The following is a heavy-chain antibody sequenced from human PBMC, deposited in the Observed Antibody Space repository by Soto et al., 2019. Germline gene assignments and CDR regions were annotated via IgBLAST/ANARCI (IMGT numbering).Heavy chain of an antibody. J-gene: IGHJ2*01. CDR2: IKSKGNGGTT. V-gene: IGHV3-15*01. Sequence: EVQLVESGGGLVKPGESLRLSCVASGFTFNNAWMSWVRQAPGKGLEWVGRIKSKGNGGTTDYAAPVRGRFTISRDDSKDTLYLQMNSLTTEDTAVYYCITDRSDLWGRGTLVTVSS. CDR1: GFTFNNAW. CDR3: ITDRSDL.